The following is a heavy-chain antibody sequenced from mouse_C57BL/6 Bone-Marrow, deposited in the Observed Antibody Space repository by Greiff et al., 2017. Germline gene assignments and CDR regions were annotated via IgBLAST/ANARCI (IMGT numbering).Heavy chain of an antibody. CDR1: GYTFTSYW. D-gene: IGHD1-1*01. V-gene: IGHV1-59*01. Sequence: QVQLKQPGAELVRPGTSVKLSCKASGYTFTSYWMHWVKQRPGQGLEWIGVIDPSDSYTNYNQKFKGKATLTVDTSSSTAYMQLSSLTSDDSSVYYCARTITTVVAPYYAIDYWGQGTSVTVSS. CDR3: ARTITTVVAPYYAIDY. J-gene: IGHJ4*01. CDR2: IDPSDSYT.